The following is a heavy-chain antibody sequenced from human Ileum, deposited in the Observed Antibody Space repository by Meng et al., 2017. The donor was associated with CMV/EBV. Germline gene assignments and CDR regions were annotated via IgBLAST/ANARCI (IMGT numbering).Heavy chain of an antibody. CDR2: ISGYNSNT. V-gene: IGHV1-18*01. Sequence: QVQLVHSGAEVKKPGASVKVSCKASGYTFTDYAITWVRQAPGQGLEWMGWISGYNSNTKYAQKFQGRVTMATDTSTTTVYMELRNLRYDDTAVYYCARDGYYPSRVFDYWGLGTLVTVSS. CDR1: GYTFTDYA. CDR3: ARDGYYPSRVFDY. D-gene: IGHD2-2*03. J-gene: IGHJ4*01.